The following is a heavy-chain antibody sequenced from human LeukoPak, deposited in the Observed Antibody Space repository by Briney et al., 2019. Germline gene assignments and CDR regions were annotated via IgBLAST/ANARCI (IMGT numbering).Heavy chain of an antibody. CDR3: ARVSEYYYDSSGES. J-gene: IGHJ4*02. V-gene: IGHV1-69*05. CDR2: IIPIFGTA. Sequence: ASVKVSCKASGGTFSSYAISWVRQAPGQGLEWMGGIIPIFGTANYAQKFQGRVTLTTDESTSTAYMELSSLRSEDTAVYYCARVSEYYYDSSGESWGQGTLVTVSS. CDR1: GGTFSSYA. D-gene: IGHD3-22*01.